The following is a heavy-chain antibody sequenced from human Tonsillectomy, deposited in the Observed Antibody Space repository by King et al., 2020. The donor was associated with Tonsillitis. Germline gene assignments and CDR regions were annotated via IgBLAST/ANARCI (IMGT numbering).Heavy chain of an antibody. CDR1: GYTFTSYY. CDR3: APVLWFGEAAEYFQH. CDR2: INPSGGST. V-gene: IGHV1-46*03. Sequence: VQLVESGAEVKKPGASVKVSCKASGYTFTSYYMHWVRQAPGQGLEWMGIINPSGGSTSYAQKFQGRVTMTRDTSPSTVYMELSSLRSEDTALCSGAPVLWFGEAAEYFQHWGQSTLVTVSS. D-gene: IGHD3-10*01. J-gene: IGHJ1*01.